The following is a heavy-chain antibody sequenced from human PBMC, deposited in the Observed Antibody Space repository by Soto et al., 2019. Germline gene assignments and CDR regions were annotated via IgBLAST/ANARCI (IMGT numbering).Heavy chain of an antibody. CDR3: ARRRFQYYYYGMDV. D-gene: IGHD2-21*01. Sequence: ASVKVSGKASGYTFTSYAMHWVRQAPGQRLEWMGWINAGNGNTKYSQKFQGRVTITRDTSASTAYMELSSLRSEDTAVYYCARRRFQYYYYGMDVWGQGTTVTVSS. J-gene: IGHJ6*02. CDR2: INAGNGNT. CDR1: GYTFTSYA. V-gene: IGHV1-3*01.